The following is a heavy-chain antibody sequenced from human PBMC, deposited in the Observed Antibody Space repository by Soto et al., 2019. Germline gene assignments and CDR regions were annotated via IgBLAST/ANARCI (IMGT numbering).Heavy chain of an antibody. CDR3: AKLKGWNDFWSGQTLYFDS. J-gene: IGHJ4*02. Sequence: GGSLRLSCAASGFTFRSYAMSWVRQAPGKGLERISTISATGYSTYYTDSVKVRFTISRDNSENTLHLQMNTLRAEDTAVYYCAKLKGWNDFWSGQTLYFDSWGQGTPVTVSS. CDR1: GFTFRSYA. CDR2: ISATGYST. V-gene: IGHV3-23*01. D-gene: IGHD3-3*01.